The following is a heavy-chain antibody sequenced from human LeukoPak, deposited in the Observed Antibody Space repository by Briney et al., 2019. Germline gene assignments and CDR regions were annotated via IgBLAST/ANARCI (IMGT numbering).Heavy chain of an antibody. CDR3: AKGRVDGYNLPIDY. J-gene: IGHJ4*02. CDR2: ISSTRPTI. V-gene: IGHV3-48*01. Sequence: GGSLRLPCAASGFSFSSYNMNWVRQAPGKGLEWISYISSTRPTIYYADSVKGRFTISRDDAKSSLYLQMNSLRVEDTAVYYCAKGRVDGYNLPIDYWGQGTLVTVSS. D-gene: IGHD5-24*01. CDR1: GFSFSSYN.